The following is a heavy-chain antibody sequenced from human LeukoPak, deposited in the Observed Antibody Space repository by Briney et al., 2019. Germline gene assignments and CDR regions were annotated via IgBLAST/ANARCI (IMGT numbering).Heavy chain of an antibody. CDR1: GFTFSSYS. Sequence: GGSLRLSCAASGFTFSSYSMNWVRQAPGKGLEWVSSISSSSSYIYYADSVKGRFTISRDNAKNSLYLQMNSLRAEDTAVYYCARALGYCSSTSCPRYYFDYWGQGTLVTVSS. J-gene: IGHJ4*02. D-gene: IGHD2-2*01. CDR2: ISSSSSYI. V-gene: IGHV3-21*01. CDR3: ARALGYCSSTSCPRYYFDY.